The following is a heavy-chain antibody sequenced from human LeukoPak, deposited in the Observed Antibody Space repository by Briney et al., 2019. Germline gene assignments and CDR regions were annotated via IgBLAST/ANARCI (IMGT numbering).Heavy chain of an antibody. V-gene: IGHV3-74*01. J-gene: IGHJ4*02. CDR1: GFTFSSYW. CDR3: ARGSIAARPTKYYFDY. Sequence: GGSLRLSCAASGFTFSSYWMHWVRQAPGKGLVWVSRINSDGSSTSYADSVKGRFTISRDNAKNTLYLQMNSLRAEDTAVYYCARGSIAARPTKYYFDYWGQGTLVTVSS. CDR2: INSDGSST. D-gene: IGHD6-6*01.